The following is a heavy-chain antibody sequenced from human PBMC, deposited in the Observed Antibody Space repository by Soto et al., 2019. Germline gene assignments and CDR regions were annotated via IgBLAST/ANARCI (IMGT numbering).Heavy chain of an antibody. Sequence: QVQLVESGGGVVQPGRSLRLSCAASGFTFSSYAMHWVRQAPGKGLEWVAVISYDGSNKYYADSVKGRFTISRDNSKNTLYLQMNSLRAEDTAVYYCAREGYRPGRSIYYYYGMDVWGQGTTVTVSS. CDR2: ISYDGSNK. D-gene: IGHD1-1*01. CDR1: GFTFSSYA. J-gene: IGHJ6*02. CDR3: AREGYRPGRSIYYYYGMDV. V-gene: IGHV3-30-3*01.